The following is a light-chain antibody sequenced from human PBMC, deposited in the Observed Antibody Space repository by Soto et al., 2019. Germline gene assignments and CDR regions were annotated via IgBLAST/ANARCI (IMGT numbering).Light chain of an antibody. CDR1: QDISNY. Sequence: DIQMTQSPSSLSASVGDRVTITCQASQDISNYLNWYQQKPGKAPKLLIYDASNLETGVPSRFSGSGYRTDFTFTISSLQPEDIATYYCQQYDNLPTFGQGTRLEIK. CDR2: DAS. CDR3: QQYDNLPT. J-gene: IGKJ5*01. V-gene: IGKV1-33*01.